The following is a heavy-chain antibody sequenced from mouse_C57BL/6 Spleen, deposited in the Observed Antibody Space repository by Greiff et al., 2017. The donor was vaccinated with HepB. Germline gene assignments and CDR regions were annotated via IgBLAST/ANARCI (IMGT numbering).Heavy chain of an antibody. CDR3: TRDHYYGSSYWYFDV. CDR1: GFTFSSYA. V-gene: IGHV5-9-1*02. J-gene: IGHJ1*03. CDR2: ISSGGDYI. D-gene: IGHD1-1*01. Sequence: EVKLVESGEGLVKPGGSLKLSCAASGFTFSSYAMSWVRQTPEKRLEWVAYISSGGDYIYYADTVKGRFTISRDNARNTLYLQMSSLKSEDTAMYYWTRDHYYGSSYWYFDVWGTGTTVTVSS.